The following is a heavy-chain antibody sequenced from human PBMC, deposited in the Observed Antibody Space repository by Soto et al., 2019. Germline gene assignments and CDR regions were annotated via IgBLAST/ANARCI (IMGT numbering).Heavy chain of an antibody. J-gene: IGHJ5*02. CDR1: GASINDFY. Sequence: PSETLSLTCTVSGASINDFYWSWIRQTPGKGLEWVGFMYYSETTKYNPSLKGRVNMSLDTSKNQVSLHLKSVTAADTAVYYCARANSSTWYKLEYKWFDPWAREPRSPSPQ. CDR3: ARANSSTWYKLEYKWFDP. V-gene: IGHV4-59*01. CDR2: MYYSETT. D-gene: IGHD6-13*01.